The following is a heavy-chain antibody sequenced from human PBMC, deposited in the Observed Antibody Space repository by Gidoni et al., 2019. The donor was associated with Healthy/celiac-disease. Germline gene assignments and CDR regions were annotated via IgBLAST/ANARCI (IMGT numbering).Heavy chain of an antibody. Sequence: QVQLVESGGGVVQPGRSLRLSCAASGFTFSSYGMHWVRQAPGKGLEWVAVISYDGSNKYYADSVKGRFTISRDNSKNTLYLQMNSLRAEDTAVYYCAKDGGGSSGYVDYWGQGTLVTVSS. D-gene: IGHD3-22*01. J-gene: IGHJ4*02. CDR1: GFTFSSYG. CDR3: AKDGGGSSGYVDY. V-gene: IGHV3-30*18. CDR2: ISYDGSNK.